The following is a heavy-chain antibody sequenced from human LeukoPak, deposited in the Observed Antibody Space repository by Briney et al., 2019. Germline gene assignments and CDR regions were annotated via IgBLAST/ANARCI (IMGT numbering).Heavy chain of an antibody. V-gene: IGHV3-53*01. J-gene: IGHJ5*02. Sequence: GFLILSCLVSWFTVIDNYVSWVRHSPGKGLQGVSFIYSDGSTFHADSVKGRFILSRDISKNTIHLQMNSLRVNDTAVYYCVRLNWNDESAGWFDPWGQGTQVTVPS. CDR3: VRLNWNDESAGWFDP. D-gene: IGHD1-1*01. CDR1: WFTVIDNY. CDR2: IYSDGST.